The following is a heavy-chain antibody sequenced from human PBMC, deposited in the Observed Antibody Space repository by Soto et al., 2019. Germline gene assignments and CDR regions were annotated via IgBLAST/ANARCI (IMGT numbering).Heavy chain of an antibody. Sequence: VQLQESGPGLVKPSQTLSLTCTVSGGSISSGDYYWSWIRQPPGKGLEWIGYIYYSGSTYYNPSLKSRVTISADTSKNQFSLKLSSVTAADTAVYYCARAWRNCSGGSCYSVDLDPWGQGTLVTVSS. CDR2: IYYSGST. CDR3: ARAWRNCSGGSCYSVDLDP. CDR1: GGSISSGDYY. J-gene: IGHJ5*02. V-gene: IGHV4-30-4*01. D-gene: IGHD2-15*01.